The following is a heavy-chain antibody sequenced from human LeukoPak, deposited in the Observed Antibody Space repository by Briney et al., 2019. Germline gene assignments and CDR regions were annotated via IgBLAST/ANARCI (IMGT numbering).Heavy chain of an antibody. CDR3: AREMATINSNAFDI. Sequence: GGSLRLSCAASGFTVSSNYMSWVRQAPGKGLEWVALIWNDGINKYEADSVKGRFTISRDNSKNTLYLQMNSPRAEDTAVYYCAREMATINSNAFDIWGQGTMVTVSS. V-gene: IGHV3-33*08. J-gene: IGHJ3*02. CDR2: IWNDGINK. D-gene: IGHD5-24*01. CDR1: GFTVSSNY.